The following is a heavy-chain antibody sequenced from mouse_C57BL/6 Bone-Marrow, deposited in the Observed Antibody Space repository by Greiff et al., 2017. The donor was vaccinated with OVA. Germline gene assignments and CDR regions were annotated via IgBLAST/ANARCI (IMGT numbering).Heavy chain of an antibody. CDR1: GYTFTSYW. CDR3: VRYGYWAY. D-gene: IGHD2-2*01. Sequence: VQLQQPGAELVMPGASVKLSCKASGYTFTSYWMHWVKQRPGQGLEWIGEIDPSDSYTNYNQKFKGKSTLTVDKSSSTAYMQLSSLTSEDSAVYYCVRYGYWAYWGQGTLVTVSA. V-gene: IGHV1-69*01. J-gene: IGHJ3*01. CDR2: IDPSDSYT.